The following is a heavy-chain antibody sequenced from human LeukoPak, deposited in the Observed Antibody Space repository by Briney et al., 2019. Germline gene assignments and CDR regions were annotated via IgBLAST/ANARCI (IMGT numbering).Heavy chain of an antibody. D-gene: IGHD5-12*01. Sequence: GGSLRLSCATSGFTFSDHALHWVRQAPGKGLQYVSAISRNETRTFYADSVKDRFTISRDNSTNTLYLQMGSLRVEDMGVYYCVRDSFYTGYDRGFGYWGQGTLVTVSS. CDR3: VRDSFYTGYDRGFGY. J-gene: IGHJ4*02. CDR1: GFTFSDHA. CDR2: ISRNETRT. V-gene: IGHV3-64*02.